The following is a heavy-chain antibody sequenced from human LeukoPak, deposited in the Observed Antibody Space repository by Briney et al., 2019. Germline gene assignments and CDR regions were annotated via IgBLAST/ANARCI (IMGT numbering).Heavy chain of an antibody. V-gene: IGHV3-23*01. J-gene: IGHJ4*02. CDR2: ISGSGGST. CDR3: AKVLNWNDVPGYFDY. Sequence: PGGSLRLSCAASGFTFSSYAMSWVRQAPGKGLEWVSAISGSGGSTYYADSVKGRFTISRDNSKNTLYLQMNSLRAEDTAVYYCAKVLNWNDVPGYFDYWGQGTLVTVSS. D-gene: IGHD1-1*01. CDR1: GFTFSSYA.